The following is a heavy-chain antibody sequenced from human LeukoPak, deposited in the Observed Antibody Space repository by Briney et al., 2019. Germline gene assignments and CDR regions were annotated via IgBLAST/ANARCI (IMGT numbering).Heavy chain of an antibody. J-gene: IGHJ5*01. V-gene: IGHV3-48*01. Sequence: PGGSLRLSCAASGFTFSTYNMLWVRQTPGKGLEFICYIKSGGNAVNYADSVKDRFTFTRDNAKNSVYMQMTGLRAEDSGIYYCARVASRGDWFDYWGQGTRVTVSS. CDR2: IKSGGNAV. CDR1: GFTFSTYN. CDR3: ARVASRGDWFDY.